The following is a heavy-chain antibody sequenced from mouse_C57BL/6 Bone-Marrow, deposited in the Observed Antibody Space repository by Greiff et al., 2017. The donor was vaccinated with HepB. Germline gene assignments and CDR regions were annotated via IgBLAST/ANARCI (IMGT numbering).Heavy chain of an antibody. D-gene: IGHD3-2*02. CDR1: GYTFTSYW. CDR3: AREGLGSSGAWFAY. J-gene: IGHJ3*01. CDR2: IDPSDSYT. Sequence: QVHVKQPGAELVMPGASVKLSCKASGYTFTSYWMHWVKQRPGQGLEWIGEIDPSDSYTNYNQKFKGKSTLTVDKSSSTAYMQLSSLTSEDSAVYSCAREGLGSSGAWFAYWGQGTLVTVSA. V-gene: IGHV1-69*01.